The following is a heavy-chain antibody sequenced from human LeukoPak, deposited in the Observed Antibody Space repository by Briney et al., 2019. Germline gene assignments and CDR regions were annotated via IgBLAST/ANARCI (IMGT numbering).Heavy chain of an antibody. V-gene: IGHV1-2*04. J-gene: IGHJ3*02. CDR1: GYTFTSYG. CDR3: ARSDSSGYYYAFDI. D-gene: IGHD3-22*01. CDR2: INPNSGGT. Sequence: ASVKVSCKASGYTFTSYGISWVRQAPGQGLEWMGWINPNSGGTNYAQKFQGWVTMTRDTSISTAYMELSRLRSDDTAVYYCARSDSSGYYYAFDIWGQGTMVTVSS.